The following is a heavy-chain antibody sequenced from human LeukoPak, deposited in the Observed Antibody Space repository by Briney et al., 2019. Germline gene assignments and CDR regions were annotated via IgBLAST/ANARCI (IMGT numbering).Heavy chain of an antibody. J-gene: IGHJ3*02. Sequence: PGGSLRLSCEASGFTFSTYGMSWVPQAPGKGLEWVSAISGSGGSTYYADSVKGRVTISRDNSKNTLYLQVNSLRVEDTAVYYCARLVGGYCSSTSCYERVGAFDIWGQGTMVTVSS. D-gene: IGHD2-2*01. V-gene: IGHV3-23*01. CDR1: GFTFSTYG. CDR2: ISGSGGST. CDR3: ARLVGGYCSSTSCYERVGAFDI.